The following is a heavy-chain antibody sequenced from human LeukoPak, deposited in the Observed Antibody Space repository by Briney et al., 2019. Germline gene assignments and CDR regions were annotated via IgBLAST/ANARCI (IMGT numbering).Heavy chain of an antibody. D-gene: IGHD1-26*01. CDR3: AKEMGIVGATEYYFDY. Sequence: GRSLRLSCAASGFTFSSYGMHWVRQAPGKGLEWVAVISYDGSNKYYADSVKGRFTISRDNSKNTLYLQMNSLRAEDTAVYYCAKEMGIVGATEYYFDYWGQGTLVTVSS. V-gene: IGHV3-30*18. CDR2: ISYDGSNK. CDR1: GFTFSSYG. J-gene: IGHJ4*02.